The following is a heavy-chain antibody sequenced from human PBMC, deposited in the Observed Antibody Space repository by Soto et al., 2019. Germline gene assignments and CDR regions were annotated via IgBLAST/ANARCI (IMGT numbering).Heavy chain of an antibody. V-gene: IGHV3-9*01. Sequence: DVHLVESWGGLVQPGRSLRLSCGASGFSFDDYAMHWVRQAPGKGLEWVASIGWNSVNRDYADSVKGRFTISRDNAKNSLYLQMNSLRAEDTALYYCAKDVSGWSAGESPFPVDHWVQGTFVTVSS. CDR3: AKDVSGWSAGESPFPVDH. CDR1: GFSFDDYA. CDR2: IGWNSVNR. J-gene: IGHJ4*02. D-gene: IGHD3-10*01.